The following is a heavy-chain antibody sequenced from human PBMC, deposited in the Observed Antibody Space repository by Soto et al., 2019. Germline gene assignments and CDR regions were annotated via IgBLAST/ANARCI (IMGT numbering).Heavy chain of an antibody. CDR1: GFTFSSYA. J-gene: IGHJ5*02. D-gene: IGHD6-6*01. CDR2: ISGSGGST. V-gene: IGHV3-23*01. Sequence: PGGSLRLSCAASGFTFSSYAMSWVRQAPGKGLEWVSAISGSGGSTYYADSVKGRFTISRDNSKNTLYLQMKSLRAEDKAAYYCAKDSEYSRAYYWFDPWGQGTLVTVSS. CDR3: AKDSEYSRAYYWFDP.